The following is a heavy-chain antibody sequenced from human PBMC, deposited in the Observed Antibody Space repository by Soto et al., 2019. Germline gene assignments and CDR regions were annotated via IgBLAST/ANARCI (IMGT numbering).Heavy chain of an antibody. CDR3: VREDGKVGTNSAFDY. Sequence: GGSLRLSCASSGLTFSTYTMNWVRQAPGKGLEWVSSINGRGNYIYYAESVKGRFTISRDNAKNSLYLQMDRLRAEDTALYYCVREDGKVGTNSAFDYWGLGALVTVSS. CDR1: GLTFSTYT. V-gene: IGHV3-21*01. J-gene: IGHJ4*02. CDR2: INGRGNYI. D-gene: IGHD1-7*01.